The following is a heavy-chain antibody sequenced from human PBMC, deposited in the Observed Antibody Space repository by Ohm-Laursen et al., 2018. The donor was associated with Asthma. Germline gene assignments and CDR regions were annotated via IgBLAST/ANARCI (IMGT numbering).Heavy chain of an antibody. CDR2: INSGGRNM. V-gene: IGHV3-48*01. D-gene: IGHD6-13*01. Sequence: SLRLSCAASGFTFSFYTMNWVRQAPGKGLEWVSNINSGGRNMNYADSVKGRFTISRDNAKNSLYLQMNSLRAEDTAVYYCARDQQQLDYYYYYGMDVWGQGTTVTVSS. CDR1: GFTFSFYT. J-gene: IGHJ6*02. CDR3: ARDQQQLDYYYYYGMDV.